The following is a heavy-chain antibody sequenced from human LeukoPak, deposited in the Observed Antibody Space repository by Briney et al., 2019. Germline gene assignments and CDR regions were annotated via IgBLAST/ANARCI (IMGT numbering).Heavy chain of an antibody. CDR2: ISGSGGIT. D-gene: IGHD6-19*01. J-gene: IGHJ6*03. V-gene: IGHV3-23*01. CDR1: GFTFSSYA. CDR3: AKYSSGWYGTAYYMDV. Sequence: PGGSLSLSCAASGFTFSSYAMSWARQAPGKGPQWVSAISGSGGITYYAGSVKGRFTISRDNSKNTLYLQMNSLRAEDTAVYYCAKYSSGWYGTAYYMDVWGKGTTVTVSS.